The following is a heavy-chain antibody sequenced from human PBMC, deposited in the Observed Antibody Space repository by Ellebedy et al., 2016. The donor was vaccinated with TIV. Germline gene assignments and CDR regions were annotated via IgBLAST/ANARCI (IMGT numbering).Heavy chain of an antibody. J-gene: IGHJ6*03. CDR3: TKGLTQYQPYYYYMDV. CDR2: IKSKTDGGTT. CDR1: GFTFSNAW. Sequence: GESLKISXAASGFTFSNAWMSWVRQAPGKGLEWVGRIKSKTDGGTTDYAAPVKGRFTISRDDSKNTLYLQMNSLKTEDTAVYYCTKGLTQYQPYYYYMDVWGKGTTVTVSS. V-gene: IGHV3-15*01. D-gene: IGHD2-2*01.